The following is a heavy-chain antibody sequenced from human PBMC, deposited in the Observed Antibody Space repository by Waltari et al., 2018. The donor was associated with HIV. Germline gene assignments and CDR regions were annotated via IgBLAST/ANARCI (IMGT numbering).Heavy chain of an antibody. CDR2: IIPIVGTA. J-gene: IGHJ6*02. CDR3: ARSRSGGSYSYYYGMDV. D-gene: IGHD2-15*01. V-gene: IGHV1-69*01. Sequence: QVQLVQSGAEVKKPGSSVKVSCKASGGTFSSYAISWVRQAPGQGLEWMGGIIPIVGTANYAQKFQGRVTITADESTSTAYMELSSLRSEDTAVYYCARSRSGGSYSYYYGMDVWGQGTTVTVSS. CDR1: GGTFSSYA.